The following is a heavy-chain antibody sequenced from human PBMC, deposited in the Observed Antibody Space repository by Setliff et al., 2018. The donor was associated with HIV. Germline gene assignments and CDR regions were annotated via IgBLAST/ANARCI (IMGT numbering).Heavy chain of an antibody. J-gene: IGHJ3*02. CDR1: GYIFTNYA. V-gene: IGHV1-3*01. Sequence: GASVKVSCKASGYIFTNYAIHWVRQAPGQRLEWMGGFNAGNLNTKYSQKFQGRVTFTGDTSASTTYMELSSLRSEDTAVYYCARRNRGAFDIWGQGTMVTVSS. CDR2: FNAGNLNT. CDR3: ARRNRGAFDI.